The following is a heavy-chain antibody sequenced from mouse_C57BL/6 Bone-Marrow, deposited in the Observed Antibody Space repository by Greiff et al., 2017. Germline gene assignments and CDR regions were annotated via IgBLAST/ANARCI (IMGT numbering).Heavy chain of an antibody. J-gene: IGHJ3*01. CDR1: GYTFTDYN. V-gene: IGHV1-18*01. CDR3: ARRRSNYAWFAY. CDR2: INPNNGGT. Sequence: EVQLQESGPELVKPGASVKIPCKASGYTFTDYNMDWVKQSHGKSLEWIGDINPNNGGTIYNQKFKGKATLTVDKSSSTAYMELRSLTSEDTAVYYCARRRSNYAWFAYWGQGTLVTVSA. D-gene: IGHD2-5*01.